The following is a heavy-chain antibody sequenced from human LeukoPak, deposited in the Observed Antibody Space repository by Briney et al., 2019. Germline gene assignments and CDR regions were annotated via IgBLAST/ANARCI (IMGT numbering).Heavy chain of an antibody. J-gene: IGHJ4*02. V-gene: IGHV4-59*12. Sequence: SETLSLTCTVSGDSISSYYWSWIRQPPGNGLDWLGSIYYSGSTHYNPSLKSRVTMSVDMSKNQFSLMLRSVTAADTAIYYCARDNSGSLFPPSFDYWGQGTLVTVSS. D-gene: IGHD1-26*01. CDR2: IYYSGST. CDR1: GDSISSYY. CDR3: ARDNSGSLFPPSFDY.